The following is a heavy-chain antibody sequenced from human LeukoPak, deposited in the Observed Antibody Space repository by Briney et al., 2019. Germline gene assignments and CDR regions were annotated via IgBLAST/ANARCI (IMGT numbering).Heavy chain of an antibody. D-gene: IGHD3-10*01. CDR1: GFTFSNAW. CDR2: IKSKTDGGTT. Sequence: NSGGSLRLSCAASGFTFSNAWMNWVRQAPGKGLEWVGRIKSKTDGGTTDYAAPVKGRFTISRDDSKNTLYLQMNSLKTEDTAVYCCTTNFYGSGPFDYWGQGTLVTVSS. CDR3: TTNFYGSGPFDY. V-gene: IGHV3-15*07. J-gene: IGHJ4*02.